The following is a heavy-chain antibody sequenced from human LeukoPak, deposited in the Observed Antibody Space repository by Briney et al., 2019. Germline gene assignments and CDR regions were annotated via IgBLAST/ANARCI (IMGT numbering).Heavy chain of an antibody. Sequence: GSSVKVSCKASGGTFSSYAISWVRQAPGQGLEWMGRIIPILGIANYAQKFQGRVTITADKSTSTAYMELSSLRSEDTAVYYCARRGGNYYIDYWGQGTLVTVSS. J-gene: IGHJ4*02. CDR2: IIPILGIA. D-gene: IGHD4-23*01. CDR1: GGTFSSYA. V-gene: IGHV1-69*04. CDR3: ARRGGNYYIDY.